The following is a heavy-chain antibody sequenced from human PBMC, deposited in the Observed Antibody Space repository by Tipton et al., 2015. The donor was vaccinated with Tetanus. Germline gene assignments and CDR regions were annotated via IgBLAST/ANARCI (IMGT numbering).Heavy chain of an antibody. CDR3: ASGSTLDY. CDR2: ISSTSSYI. D-gene: IGHD6-25*01. J-gene: IGHJ4*02. V-gene: IGHV3-21*01. Sequence: SLRLSCAASGYIVSNNYMTWVRQAPGKGLEWVASISSTSSYIYYADSVKGRFTISRDNAKNSVYLQMSSLRADDTAVYNCASGSTLDYWGQGALVSVSS. CDR1: GYIVSNNY.